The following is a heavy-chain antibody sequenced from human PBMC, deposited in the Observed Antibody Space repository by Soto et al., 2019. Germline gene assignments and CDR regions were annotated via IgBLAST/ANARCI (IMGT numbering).Heavy chain of an antibody. V-gene: IGHV3-9*01. CDR1: GFTFDDYA. J-gene: IGHJ4*02. CDR2: ISWNSGSI. Sequence: PGGSMRLSCAASGFTFDDYAMHWVRQAPGKGLEWVSGISWNSGSIGYADSVKGRFTISRDNAKNSLYLQMNSLRAEDTALYYCAKDLARYCSGGSCYGGFDYWGQGTLVTVSS. D-gene: IGHD2-15*01. CDR3: AKDLARYCSGGSCYGGFDY.